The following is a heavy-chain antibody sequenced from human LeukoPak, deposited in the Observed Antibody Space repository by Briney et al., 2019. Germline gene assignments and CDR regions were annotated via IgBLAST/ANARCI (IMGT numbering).Heavy chain of an antibody. CDR3: AREGGKGITGTSYGMDV. J-gene: IGHJ6*02. V-gene: IGHV3-23*01. CDR1: GFTFSSYA. CDR2: ISGSGGST. Sequence: GGSLRLSCAASGFTFSSYAMSWVRQAPGKGLEWVSAISGSGGSTYYADSVKGRFTISRDNSKNTLYLQMNSLRAEDTAVYYCAREGGKGITGTSYGMDVWGQGTTVTVSS. D-gene: IGHD1-7*01.